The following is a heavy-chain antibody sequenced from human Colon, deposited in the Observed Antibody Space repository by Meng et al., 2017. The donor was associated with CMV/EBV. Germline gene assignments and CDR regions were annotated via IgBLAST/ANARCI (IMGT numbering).Heavy chain of an antibody. V-gene: IGHV3-7*04. Sequence: GGSLRLSCAASGFTFSSYWMSWVRQAPGKGLEWVANIKEDGSEIYYVDSVKGRFTISRDNAKNSVYLHMNSLRVDDTALYYCVRGHYDGAWGHGTLVTVSS. CDR3: VRGHYDGA. CDR1: GFTFSSYW. J-gene: IGHJ5*01. CDR2: IKEDGSEI. D-gene: IGHD3-22*01.